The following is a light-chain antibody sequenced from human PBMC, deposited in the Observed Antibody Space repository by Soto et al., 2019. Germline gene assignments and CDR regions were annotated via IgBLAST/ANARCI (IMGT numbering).Light chain of an antibody. CDR1: QSISSW. CDR3: QQYNDWPQT. Sequence: DIQITQSPSTLSSSVVYRFTITCLASQSISSWLAWYQQKPGKAPKLLIYDASSLESGVPSRFSGSGSGTEFTLTISSLQSEDFAVYYCQQYNDWPQTFGQGTKVDIK. CDR2: DAS. J-gene: IGKJ1*01. V-gene: IGKV1-5*01.